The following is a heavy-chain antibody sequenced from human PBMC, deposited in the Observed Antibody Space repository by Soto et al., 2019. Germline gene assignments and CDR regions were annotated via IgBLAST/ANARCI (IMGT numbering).Heavy chain of an antibody. Sequence: EVQVVESGGGLVRPGGSLRLSCAASGFTFNMHIMNWVRLAPGKELQWVASISSTSASIYYADSVRGRFTISRDNPRNSVFLQMSRLRAEDTAVYYCATSFDWSLYFGGGVYHWGQGALVTVSS. V-gene: IGHV3-21*01. J-gene: IGHJ5*02. CDR2: ISSTSASI. CDR1: GFTFNMHI. CDR3: ATSFDWSLYFGGGVYH. D-gene: IGHD3-9*01.